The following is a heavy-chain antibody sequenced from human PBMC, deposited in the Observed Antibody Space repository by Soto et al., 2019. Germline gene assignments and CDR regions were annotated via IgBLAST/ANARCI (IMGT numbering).Heavy chain of an antibody. J-gene: IGHJ6*02. Sequence: QVQVVDSGGGVVQLGNSLRLSCTPSEFPFSHSPIHWVRQVPGKGLDWVVLLPLVGNFNYYADSVKARLTVSRDRPKNTMLLQMDSLRTEDTTVYYCSRDRDGVYGMGDWGQGTTVTVSS. D-gene: IGHD3-16*01. V-gene: IGHV3-30-3*01. CDR1: EFPFSHSP. CDR2: LPLVGNFN. CDR3: SRDRDGVYGMGD.